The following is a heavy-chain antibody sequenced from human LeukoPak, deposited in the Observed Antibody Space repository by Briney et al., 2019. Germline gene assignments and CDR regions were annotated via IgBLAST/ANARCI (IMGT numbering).Heavy chain of an antibody. CDR3: ARDLAAWDV. CDR2: INPDGSEK. Sequence: PGGSLRLSCAASGFTSNNAWMSWVRQAPGNGLEWVANINPDGSEKYSVDSVTGRFTISRDNAENTVFLQMNSLRAEDSAVYYCARDLAAWDVWGKGTTVTVSS. V-gene: IGHV3-7*01. CDR1: GFTSNNAW. J-gene: IGHJ6*04.